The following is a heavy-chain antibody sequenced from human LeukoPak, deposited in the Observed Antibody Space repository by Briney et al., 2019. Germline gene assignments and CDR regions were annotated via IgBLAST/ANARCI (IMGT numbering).Heavy chain of an antibody. Sequence: SVKVSCKASGGAFTSYAISWLRQAPGQGLEWMGGFISFFGTAKYAQKFQGRVTITADEYSSTAYMELSGLRSQDTAVYYCARSLYHYKTDGYYSLERPFDHWGQGTLVTVSS. CDR2: FISFFGTA. CDR3: ARSLYHYKTDGYYSLERPFDH. V-gene: IGHV1-69*13. CDR1: GGAFTSYA. D-gene: IGHD3-22*01. J-gene: IGHJ4*02.